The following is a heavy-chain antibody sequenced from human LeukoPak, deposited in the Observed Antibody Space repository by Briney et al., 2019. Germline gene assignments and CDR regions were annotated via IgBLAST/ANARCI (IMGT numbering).Heavy chain of an antibody. Sequence: ASVKVSCKASGGTFSSYAISWVRQAPGQGLEWMGRIIPILGIANYAQKFQGRVTITADKSTSTAYMELRSLRSDDTAVYYCAREVCSSTSCYPFFDYWGQGTLVTVSS. CDR3: AREVCSSTSCYPFFDY. J-gene: IGHJ4*02. V-gene: IGHV1-69*04. D-gene: IGHD2-2*01. CDR2: IIPILGIA. CDR1: GGTFSSYA.